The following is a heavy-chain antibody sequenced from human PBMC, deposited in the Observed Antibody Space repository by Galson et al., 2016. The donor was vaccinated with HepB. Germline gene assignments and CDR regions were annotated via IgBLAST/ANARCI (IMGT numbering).Heavy chain of an antibody. CDR3: AKRGQQLVKVAFDV. D-gene: IGHD6-13*01. Sequence: SLRLSCAASGFTFSNYAMNWVRQAPGKGLEWVSGISGSGGITYYADSVKGRFTISRDNSKNTLYLQMISLRAEDTAVYYCAKRGQQLVKVAFDVWGQGTLVTVSS. J-gene: IGHJ3*01. CDR1: GFTFSNYA. V-gene: IGHV3-23*01. CDR2: ISGSGGIT.